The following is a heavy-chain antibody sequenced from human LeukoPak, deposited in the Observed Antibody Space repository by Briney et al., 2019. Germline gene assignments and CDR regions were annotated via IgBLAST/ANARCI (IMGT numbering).Heavy chain of an antibody. CDR3: ARVAFPNRIVVVVAASDY. V-gene: IGHV3-23*01. J-gene: IGHJ4*02. CDR2: ISGSGGST. Sequence: GGSLRLSCAASGFTFSSYAMSWVRQAPGKGLEWVSAISGSGGSTYYADSVKGRFTISRDNSKNTLYLQMNSLRAEDTAVYYCARVAFPNRIVVVVAASDYWGQGTLVTVSS. D-gene: IGHD2-15*01. CDR1: GFTFSSYA.